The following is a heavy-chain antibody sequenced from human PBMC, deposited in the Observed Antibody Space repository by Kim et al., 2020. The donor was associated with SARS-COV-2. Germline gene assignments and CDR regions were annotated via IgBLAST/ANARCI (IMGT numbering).Heavy chain of an antibody. CDR3: ARESYSSGWGVLAFDI. CDR2: ISAYNGNT. V-gene: IGHV1-18*04. J-gene: IGHJ3*02. D-gene: IGHD6-19*01. Sequence: ASVKVSCKASGYTFTSYGISWVRQAPGQGLEWMGWISAYNGNTNYAQKLQGRVTMTTDTSTSTAYMELRSLRSDDTAVYYCARESYSSGWGVLAFDIWGQGTMVTVSS. CDR1: GYTFTSYG.